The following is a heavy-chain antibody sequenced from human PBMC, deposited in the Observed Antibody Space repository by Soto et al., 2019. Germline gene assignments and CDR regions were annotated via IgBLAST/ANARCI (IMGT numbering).Heavy chain of an antibody. J-gene: IGHJ6*02. CDR1: GGTFSTAA. V-gene: IGHV1-69*12. CDR3: ARDEDRPQIGGNYYYNMDD. CDR2: IMPIFRTA. Sequence: QVQVEQSGAEVKKPGSSVKVSCKASGGTFSTAAISWVRQAPGQGLEWMGGIMPIFRTADYAQKFQGRVTIPADESTTSGYLEQRSLRSEGTAVYYCARDEDRPQIGGNYYYNMDDRGQGARVNVS.